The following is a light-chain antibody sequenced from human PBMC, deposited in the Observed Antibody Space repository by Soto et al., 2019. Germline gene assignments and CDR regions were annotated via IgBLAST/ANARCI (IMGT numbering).Light chain of an antibody. V-gene: IGKV1-5*01. Sequence: DIQMTQSPSSLSASVGDRVSITCRASQGIGSYLAWYQQKPGKAPKLLIFDASTLRSGVPSRFSGSGSGTEFTLTISRLQPDDVATYYCQQYDSYSWTFGQGTKVDIK. CDR1: QGIGSY. CDR2: DAS. CDR3: QQYDSYSWT. J-gene: IGKJ1*01.